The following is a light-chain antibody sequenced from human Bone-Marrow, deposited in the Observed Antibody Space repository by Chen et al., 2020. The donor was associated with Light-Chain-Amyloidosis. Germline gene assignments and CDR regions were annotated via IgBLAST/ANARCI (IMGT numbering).Light chain of an antibody. CDR1: SRDVGSFNL. CDR3: CSYAGSSTLV. CDR2: EVT. J-gene: IGLJ2*01. V-gene: IGLV2-23*02. Sequence: QLALTPPASVSGSPGQSIPIPRPGNSRDVGSFNLVPWDQKHPGNAPQLMIYEVTKRPAGVCNRFSVSKSGNTASLTISGLQTEDEADYYCCSYAGSSTLVFGGGTKLTVL.